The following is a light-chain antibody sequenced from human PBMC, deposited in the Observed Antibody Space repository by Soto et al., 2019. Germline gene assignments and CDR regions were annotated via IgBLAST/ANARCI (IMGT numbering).Light chain of an antibody. J-gene: IGLJ2*01. CDR2: DVN. V-gene: IGLV2-14*03. CDR3: SSYSSTNTRLV. Sequence: QSPLTQPASVSGSPGQSITISCTGTSSDVGGYNYVSWYQHHPDKAPKLMIYDVNNRPSGVSHRFSGSKSGNTASLTISGLQAEDEADYYCSSYSSTNTRLVFGGGTKLTVL. CDR1: SSDVGGYNY.